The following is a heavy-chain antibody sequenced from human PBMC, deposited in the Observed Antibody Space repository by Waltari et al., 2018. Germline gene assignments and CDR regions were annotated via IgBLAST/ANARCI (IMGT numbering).Heavy chain of an antibody. CDR1: GYTFTSYD. J-gene: IGHJ4*03. Sequence: QVQLVQSGAEVKKPGASVKVSCKASGYTFTSYDINWVRQATGQGLEWMGWMSPNSGNTGYAQKFQGRVTMTRNTSISTAYMELSSLRSEDTAVYYCARRYYDFWSGYFLFDYWGQGTMVTVSS. V-gene: IGHV1-8*01. CDR3: ARRYYDFWSGYFLFDY. D-gene: IGHD3-3*01. CDR2: MSPNSGNT.